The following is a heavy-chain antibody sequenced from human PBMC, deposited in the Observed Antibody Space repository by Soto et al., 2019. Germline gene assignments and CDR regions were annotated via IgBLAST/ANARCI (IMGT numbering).Heavy chain of an antibody. J-gene: IGHJ6*02. V-gene: IGHV1-46*01. D-gene: IGHD3-3*01. CDR2: INPSCGST. CDR3: ARDTFTDLVTIFGVVSEGNHYYYRMDV. Sequence: ASVKVSCKASGYTFTSYYMHWVRQAPVQGLEWMGIINPSCGSTSYAQKFQGRVTMTRDTSTSTVYMELSSLRSEDTAVYYCARDTFTDLVTIFGVVSEGNHYYYRMDVWGQGTTVTVSS. CDR1: GYTFTSYY.